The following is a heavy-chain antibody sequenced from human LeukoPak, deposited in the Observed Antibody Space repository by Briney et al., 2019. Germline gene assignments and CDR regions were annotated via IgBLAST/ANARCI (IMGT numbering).Heavy chain of an antibody. CDR1: GFTVSSNY. Sequence: GGSLRLSCAASGFTVSSNYMSWGRQAPGKGLEWVSVIYSGGSTYYADSVKGRFTISRDNSKNTLYLQMNSLRAEDTAVYYCARGGSYATDAFDIWGQGTMVTVSS. CDR2: IYSGGST. CDR3: ARGGSYATDAFDI. D-gene: IGHD1-26*01. V-gene: IGHV3-66*01. J-gene: IGHJ3*02.